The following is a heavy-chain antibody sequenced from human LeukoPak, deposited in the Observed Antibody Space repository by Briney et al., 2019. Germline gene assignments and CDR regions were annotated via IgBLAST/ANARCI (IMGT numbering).Heavy chain of an antibody. Sequence: GGSLRLSCAASGITFSSYGMHWVRQAPGKGLEWVAVISYDGSNKYYADSVKGRFTISRDNSKNTLYLQMNSLRAEDTALYYCARVAGTIRIWPQPFGDGMDVWGQGTTVTVSS. J-gene: IGHJ6*02. V-gene: IGHV3-30*03. CDR2: ISYDGSNK. D-gene: IGHD3-10*01. CDR1: GITFSSYG. CDR3: ARVAGTIRIWPQPFGDGMDV.